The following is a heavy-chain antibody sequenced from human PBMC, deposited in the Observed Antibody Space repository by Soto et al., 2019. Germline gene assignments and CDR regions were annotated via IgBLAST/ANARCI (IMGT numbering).Heavy chain of an antibody. CDR1: GFTFSSYA. CDR2: ISGSGGSI. CDR3: VKGLWKGDV. J-gene: IGHJ6*02. D-gene: IGHD2-21*01. Sequence: EVQLLESGGGLVQPGGSLRLSCAASGFTFSSYAMNWVCQAPGNGLEWVSAISGSGGSIHYADSVKGRFTISRDTSKNTLYLQMNSLREEDMAVYHCVKGLWKGDVWGQGTTVTVSS. V-gene: IGHV3-23*01.